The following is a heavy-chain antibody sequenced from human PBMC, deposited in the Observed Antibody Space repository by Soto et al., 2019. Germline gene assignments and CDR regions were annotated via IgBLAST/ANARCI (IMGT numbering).Heavy chain of an antibody. CDR2: IYYSGST. CDR1: GGSISNGDYY. V-gene: IGHV4-31*03. CDR3: ATVGYGSGTYYRFDS. D-gene: IGHD3-10*01. Sequence: SDTLSLTCTVSGGSISNGDYYWSWIRQHPGEGLEWIGYIYYSGSTYCDPSLKSRVTISVDTSKNQFSLKLSSVTAADTAVYYCATVGYGSGTYYRFDSWGQGTPVTVSS. J-gene: IGHJ4*02.